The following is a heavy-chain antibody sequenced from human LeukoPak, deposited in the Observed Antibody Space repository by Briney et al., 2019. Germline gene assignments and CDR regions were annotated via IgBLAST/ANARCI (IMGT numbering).Heavy chain of an antibody. D-gene: IGHD3-10*01. CDR3: ARYLYYYGSGSYSWFDP. CDR1: GYTFTGYY. J-gene: IGHJ5*02. Sequence: GASVKVSCKASGYTFTGYYMHWVLQAPGQGLEWMGWINPNSGGTNYAQKFQGRVTMTRDTSISTAYMELSRLRSDDTAVYYCARYLYYYGSGSYSWFDPWGQGTLVTVSS. CDR2: INPNSGGT. V-gene: IGHV1-2*02.